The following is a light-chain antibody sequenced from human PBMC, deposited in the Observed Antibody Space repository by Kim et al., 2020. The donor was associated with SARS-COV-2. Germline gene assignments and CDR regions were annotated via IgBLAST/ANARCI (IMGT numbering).Light chain of an antibody. CDR2: GAS. V-gene: IGKV3-20*01. Sequence: EIVLTQSPGTLSLSPGERATLSCRASQSVSSSYLARYQQKPGQAPRLLIYGASSRATGIPDRFSGSGSGTDFTLTISRLEPEDFAVYYCQQYGSSPLSFGQGTKVDI. J-gene: IGKJ1*01. CDR3: QQYGSSPLS. CDR1: QSVSSSY.